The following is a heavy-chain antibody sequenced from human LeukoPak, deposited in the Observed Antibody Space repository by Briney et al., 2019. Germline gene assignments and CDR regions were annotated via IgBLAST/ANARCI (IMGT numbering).Heavy chain of an antibody. CDR2: IIPIFGTA. CDR1: GGTFSSYA. J-gene: IGHJ4*02. CDR3: ARDGGSDYDFWSGYYW. V-gene: IGHV1-69*01. D-gene: IGHD3-3*01. Sequence: SVKVSCKASGGTFSSYAISWVRQAPGQGLEWMGGIIPIFGTANYAQKFQGRVTITADESTSTAYMELSSLRSEDTAVYYCARDGGSDYDFWSGYYWWGQGTLVTVST.